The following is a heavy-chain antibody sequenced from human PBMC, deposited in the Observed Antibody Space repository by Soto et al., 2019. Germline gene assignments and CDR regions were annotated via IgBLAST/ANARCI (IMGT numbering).Heavy chain of an antibody. Sequence: HPGGSLRLSCVGSGFTFSSYWMGWVRQTPGKGLEWVATIKADGTEKYYVDSVKGRFAFSRDNAKTSVYLEMNSLRAEDTAVYYCVTAVRGYNANGDIWGQGTTVTVSS. CDR2: IKADGTEK. V-gene: IGHV3-7*03. D-gene: IGHD5-12*01. CDR3: VTAVRGYNANGDI. J-gene: IGHJ6*02. CDR1: GFTFSSYW.